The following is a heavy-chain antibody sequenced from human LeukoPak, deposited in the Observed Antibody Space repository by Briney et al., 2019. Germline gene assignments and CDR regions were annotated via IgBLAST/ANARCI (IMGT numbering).Heavy chain of an antibody. CDR3: ARAVWFGEYNWFDP. V-gene: IGHV3-30*02. CDR1: GFTFSSYG. D-gene: IGHD3-10*01. CDR2: IRYDESNK. Sequence: PGGSLRLSCAASGFTFSSYGMHWVRQAPGKGLEWVAFIRYDESNKYYADSVKGRFTISRDNSKNTLYLQMNSLRAEDTAVYYCARAVWFGEYNWFDPWGQGTLVTVSS. J-gene: IGHJ5*02.